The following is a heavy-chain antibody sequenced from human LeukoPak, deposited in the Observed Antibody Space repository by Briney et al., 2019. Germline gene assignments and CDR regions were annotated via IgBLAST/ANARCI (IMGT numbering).Heavy chain of an antibody. CDR2: IYTSGST. V-gene: IGHV4-4*07. J-gene: IGHJ4*02. CDR3: ARGEIVGATGYYFDY. Sequence: SETLSLTCTVSGGSISSYYWSWIRQPAGKGLEWIGRIYTSGSTNYNPSLTSRVTMSVDTSKDQFSLKLSSVTAADTAVYYCARGEIVGATGYYFDYWGQGTLVTVSS. CDR1: GGSISSYY. D-gene: IGHD1-26*01.